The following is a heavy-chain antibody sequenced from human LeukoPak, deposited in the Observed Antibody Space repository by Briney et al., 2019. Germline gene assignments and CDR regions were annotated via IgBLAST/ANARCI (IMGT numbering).Heavy chain of an antibody. Sequence: ASVKVSCKVSGYTFTELSMHWVRQAPGKGLEWMGGFDPEDGETIYAQKFQGRVTMTEDTSTDTAYMELSSLRSEDTAVYYCATWVVPAALNWFDPWGQGTLVTVSS. V-gene: IGHV1-24*01. J-gene: IGHJ5*02. D-gene: IGHD2-2*01. CDR2: FDPEDGET. CDR3: ATWVVPAALNWFDP. CDR1: GYTFTELS.